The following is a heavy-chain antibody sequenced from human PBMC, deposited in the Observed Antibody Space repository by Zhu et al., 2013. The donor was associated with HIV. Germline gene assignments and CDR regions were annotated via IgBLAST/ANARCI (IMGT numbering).Heavy chain of an antibody. V-gene: IGHV4-38-2*01. CDR2: IYHSGST. J-gene: IGHJ4*02. Sequence: VQLQESGPGLVKPSETLSLTCAVSGYSISSGYYWGWIRQPPGKGLEWIGSIYHSGSTYYNPSLKSRVTISVDTSKNQFSLKLSSVTAADTAVYYCSERPPIGGYDYWGQGTLVTVSS. CDR1: GYSISSGYY. CDR3: SERPPIGGYDY. D-gene: IGHD5-12*01.